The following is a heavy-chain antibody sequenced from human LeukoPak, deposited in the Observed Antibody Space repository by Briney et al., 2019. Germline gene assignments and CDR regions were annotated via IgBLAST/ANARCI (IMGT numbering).Heavy chain of an antibody. CDR2: IYYTGTT. D-gene: IGHD6-19*01. J-gene: IGHJ5*02. Sequence: PSETLSLTCTVSGGSITSSSYYWAWIRQPPGKGLEWIGSIYYTGTTYNNPSLRSRVTISVDTSKNQFSLKLSSVTAADTAVYYCARQSRIAVAETNWFDPWGQGTLVTVSS. V-gene: IGHV4-39*01. CDR3: ARQSRIAVAETNWFDP. CDR1: GGSITSSSYY.